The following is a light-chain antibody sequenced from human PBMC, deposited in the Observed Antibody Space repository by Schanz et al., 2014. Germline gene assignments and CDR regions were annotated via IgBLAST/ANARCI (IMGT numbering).Light chain of an antibody. CDR3: SSYTSSSTE. CDR1: SSDVGRDNF. CDR2: EVN. V-gene: IGLV2-14*02. J-gene: IGLJ3*02. Sequence: QSALTQPASMSGSPGQSITISCTGTSSDVGRDNFVSWYQQHPGKAPTLLIFEVNKRPSGVSDRFSASKSGNTASLTISGLQAEDEADYYCSSYTSSSTEFGGGTKLTVL.